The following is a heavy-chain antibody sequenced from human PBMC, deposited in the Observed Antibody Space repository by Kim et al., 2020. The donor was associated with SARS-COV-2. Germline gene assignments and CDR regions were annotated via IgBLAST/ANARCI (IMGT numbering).Heavy chain of an antibody. Sequence: GGSLRLSCAASGFTFSSYAMHWVRQAPGKGLEWVAVISYDGSNKYYADSVKGRFTISRDNSKNTLYLQMNSLRAEDTAVYYCARDGGYFDWLGEYGMDVWGQGTTVTVSS. CDR3: ARDGGYFDWLGEYGMDV. D-gene: IGHD3-9*01. J-gene: IGHJ6*02. CDR2: ISYDGSNK. V-gene: IGHV3-30-3*01. CDR1: GFTFSSYA.